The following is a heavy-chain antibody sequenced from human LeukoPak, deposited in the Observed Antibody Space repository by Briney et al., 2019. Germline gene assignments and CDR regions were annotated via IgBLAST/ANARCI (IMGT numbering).Heavy chain of an antibody. J-gene: IGHJ4*02. CDR3: ARRGSNWGYYFDY. CDR2: IYYTGST. CDR1: GGSISRSY. D-gene: IGHD7-27*01. V-gene: IGHV4-59*08. Sequence: PSEALSLTCTVSGGSISRSYWSWIRQPPGKGLEWIGYIYYTGSTNYNPSLKSRVTISVDTSKNQFSLKLSSVTAADTAVYYCARRGSNWGYYFDYWGQGTLVTVSS.